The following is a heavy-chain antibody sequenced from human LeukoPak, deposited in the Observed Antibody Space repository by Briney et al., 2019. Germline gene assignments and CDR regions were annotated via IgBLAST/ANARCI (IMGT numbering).Heavy chain of an antibody. CDR3: ARLHIRGYRYGFDF. V-gene: IGHV3-48*03. D-gene: IGHD5-18*01. CDR1: GFTFNYYE. Sequence: GGSLRLSCAASGFTFNYYEMNWVRLAPGKGLEWVSYISSSSGIIYYADSVKGRFTISRDNAKNSLHLQMSSLRAEDTARYYCARLHIRGYRYGFDFWGQGTLVTVSP. CDR2: ISSSSGII. J-gene: IGHJ4*02.